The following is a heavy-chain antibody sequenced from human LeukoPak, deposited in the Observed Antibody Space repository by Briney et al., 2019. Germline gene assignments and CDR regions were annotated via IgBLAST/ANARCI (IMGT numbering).Heavy chain of an antibody. CDR2: ISGSGDRT. CDR3: ATGHSPGAADYYYYYYMGV. Sequence: AGGSLRLSCAASGFTFNIYAMSWVRQAPGKGLEWVSGISGSGDRTYYADAVKGRFTISRDNSKNTLYLQINSVGAEDTAVYYCATGHSPGAADYYYYYYMGVWGKGTTVTVSS. V-gene: IGHV3-23*01. D-gene: IGHD2-15*01. J-gene: IGHJ6*03. CDR1: GFTFNIYA.